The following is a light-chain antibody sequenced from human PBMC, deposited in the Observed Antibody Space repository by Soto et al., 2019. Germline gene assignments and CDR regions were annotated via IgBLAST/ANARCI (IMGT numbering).Light chain of an antibody. CDR2: DIN. CDR1: SSHIGAGYD. V-gene: IGLV1-40*01. J-gene: IGLJ2*01. CDR3: QSYDSSLSAYVV. Sequence: QPVLTQPPSVSGAPGQRVTISCTGSSSHIGAGYDVHWYQQLPGTAPKLLIYDINNRPSGVPDRFSGSKSGTSASLAITGLHAEDEADYYCQSYDSSLSAYVVFGGWTKLTVL.